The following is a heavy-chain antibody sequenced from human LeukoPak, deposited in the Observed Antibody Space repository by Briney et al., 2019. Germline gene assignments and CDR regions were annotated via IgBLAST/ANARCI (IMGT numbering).Heavy chain of an antibody. Sequence: ETLSLTCAVYGGSFSGYYWSWVRQTPGKGLEWVAATSSSDAGTYHADSVRGRFTISRDNSKNTLYLQMNSLRAEDAAVYFCAKAPVTSCRGAYCYPFDSWGQGTLVTVSS. J-gene: IGHJ4*02. CDR1: GGSFSGYY. D-gene: IGHD2-21*01. CDR3: AKAPVTSCRGAYCYPFDS. V-gene: IGHV3-23*01. CDR2: TSSSDAGT.